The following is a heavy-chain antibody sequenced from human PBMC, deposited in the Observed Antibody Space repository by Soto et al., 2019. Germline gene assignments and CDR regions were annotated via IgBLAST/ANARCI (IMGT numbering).Heavy chain of an antibody. CDR3: AKRRGAGGHFDY. Sequence: DVQLLESGGGLVQPEGSLRLSCAASGFTFSSYAMGWVRQGPGKGLEWVAVVSIGCSTHYADSVRGRFTISRDNSRHTLSLQMNSLAAEDTAVYFCAKRRGAGGHFDYWGQGALVTVSS. CDR1: GFTFSSYA. D-gene: IGHD2-15*01. CDR2: VSIGCST. V-gene: IGHV3-23*01. J-gene: IGHJ4*02.